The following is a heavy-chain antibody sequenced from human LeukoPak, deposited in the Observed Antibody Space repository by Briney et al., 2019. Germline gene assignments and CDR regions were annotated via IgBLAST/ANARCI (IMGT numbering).Heavy chain of an antibody. Sequence: GESLKISCKGSGYSFTSYWIGWVRQMPGKGLEWMGIIYPGDSDTRYSPSFQGQVTISADKSISTAYLQWSSLKASDTAMYYCARLPYCGADCYPNWFDPWGQGTLVTVSS. CDR2: IYPGDSDT. CDR3: ARLPYCGADCYPNWFDP. J-gene: IGHJ5*02. D-gene: IGHD2-21*02. CDR1: GYSFTSYW. V-gene: IGHV5-51*01.